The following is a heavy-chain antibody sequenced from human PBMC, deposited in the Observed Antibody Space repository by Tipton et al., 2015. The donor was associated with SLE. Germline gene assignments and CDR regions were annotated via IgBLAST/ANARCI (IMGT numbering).Heavy chain of an antibody. D-gene: IGHD3-3*01. CDR3: ARHAYDFWRGFYHDVFDV. CDR1: GGSISGNY. V-gene: IGHV4-59*08. CDR2: IDQIGSA. Sequence: TLSLTCIVSGGSISGNYWSWIRQPPGKRLEWIGYIDQIGSANYNPSLQSRVTISVGKSTTQFSLKLTSVTAADSAIYYCARHAYDFWRGFYHDVFDVWGQGTIITVSS. J-gene: IGHJ3*01.